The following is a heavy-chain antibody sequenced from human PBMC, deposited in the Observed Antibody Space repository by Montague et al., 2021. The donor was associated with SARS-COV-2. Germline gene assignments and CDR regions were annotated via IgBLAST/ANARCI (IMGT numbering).Heavy chain of an antibody. Sequence: SETLSLTCSVYGDSISNYSWSWIRQSPGMGLEWIGYIYYSGSTNYNPSLTSRVTISVDTSKNQVSLKLTSVTAADTAVYYCARHLRVTTVTSHMYHYAMDVWGQGTTVTVSS. CDR1: GDSISNYS. D-gene: IGHD4-11*01. V-gene: IGHV4-59*08. CDR2: IYYSGST. J-gene: IGHJ6*02. CDR3: ARHLRVTTVTSHMYHYAMDV.